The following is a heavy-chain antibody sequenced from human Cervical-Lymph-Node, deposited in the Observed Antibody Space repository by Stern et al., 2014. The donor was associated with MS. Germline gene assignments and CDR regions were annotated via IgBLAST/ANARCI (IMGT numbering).Heavy chain of an antibody. CDR1: GFSLSTSGMC. J-gene: IGHJ6*02. CDR3: ARILAGTTYYYYGMDV. CDR2: IDWDDDK. V-gene: IGHV2-70*01. D-gene: IGHD6-19*01. Sequence: QVTLRESGPALVKPTQTLTLTCNFSGFSLSTSGMCVSWIRQPPGKALEWLALIDWDDDKYYSTSLKTRLTISKDTSKNQVVLTMTNMDPVDTATYYCARILAGTTYYYYGMDVWGQGTTVTVSS.